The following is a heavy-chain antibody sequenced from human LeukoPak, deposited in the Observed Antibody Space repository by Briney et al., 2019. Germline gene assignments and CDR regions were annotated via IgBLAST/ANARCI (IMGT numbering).Heavy chain of an antibody. CDR2: INHSGST. J-gene: IGHJ4*02. D-gene: IGHD6-19*01. CDR3: ARGGVAVAAYFDY. CDR1: GGSFSGYY. V-gene: IGHV4-34*01. Sequence: SETLSLTCAVYGGSFSGYYWSWIRQPPGKGLEWIGEINHSGSTNYNPSLKSRATISVDTSKNQFSLKLSSVTAADTAVYYCARGGVAVAAYFDYWGQGTLVTVSS.